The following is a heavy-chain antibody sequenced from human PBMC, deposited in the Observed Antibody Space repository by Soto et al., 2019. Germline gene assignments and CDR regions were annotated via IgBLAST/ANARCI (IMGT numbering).Heavy chain of an antibody. D-gene: IGHD1-1*01. J-gene: IGHJ3*01. Sequence: DVQLLESGGDLIQPGGSLRLSCAASGFTFSSYTMRWVRQAPGKGLEWVSTISGSGGDTYYADSVKGRFTISRDNSKNTLYLQMNSLLAEYTAIYYCVKKISTRPTGAFDFWGQGTMVTVSS. V-gene: IGHV3-23*01. CDR3: VKKISTRPTGAFDF. CDR2: ISGSGGDT. CDR1: GFTFSSYT.